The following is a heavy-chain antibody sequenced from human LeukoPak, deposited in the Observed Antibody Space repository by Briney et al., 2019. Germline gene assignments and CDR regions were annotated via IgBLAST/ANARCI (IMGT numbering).Heavy chain of an antibody. V-gene: IGHV3-30*02. CDR1: GFTFSSYG. CDR3: ARDRVAAAGSRTFDY. D-gene: IGHD6-13*01. CDR2: IRYDGSNK. J-gene: IGHJ4*02. Sequence: GGSLRLSCAASGFTFSSYGMHWVRQAPGKGLEWVAFIRYDGSNKYYADSVKGRFTISRDNSKNTLYLQMNSLRAEDTAVYYCARDRVAAAGSRTFDYWGQGTLVTVSS.